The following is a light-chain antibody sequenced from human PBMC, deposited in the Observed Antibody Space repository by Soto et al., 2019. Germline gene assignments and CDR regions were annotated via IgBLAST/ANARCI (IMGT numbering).Light chain of an antibody. CDR3: HQYGSSPRT. CDR1: QSVSSNF. Sequence: EIVLTQSPGTLSLSPGDRATLSCRASQSVSSNFLAWYQQKPGQAPRLLIYGASIRATGIPDRVSGSGSGTDFPLTIRRLEPEDFAMYFCHQYGSSPRTFGQGTKVEIK. V-gene: IGKV3-20*01. CDR2: GAS. J-gene: IGKJ1*01.